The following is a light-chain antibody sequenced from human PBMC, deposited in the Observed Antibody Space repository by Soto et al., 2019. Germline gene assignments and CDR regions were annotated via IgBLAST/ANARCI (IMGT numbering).Light chain of an antibody. Sequence: DIVMTQSPDSLAVSLGERATINCKSSQSVLYGSNNNNYLAWYQQKPGQPPKLLIYWASTRESGVPDRFSGSGSGTDFTLTISSLQAEDVAVYYCQQYYRAPRTFGQGTKVDIK. CDR2: WAS. CDR1: QSVLYGSNNNNY. V-gene: IGKV4-1*01. J-gene: IGKJ1*01. CDR3: QQYYRAPRT.